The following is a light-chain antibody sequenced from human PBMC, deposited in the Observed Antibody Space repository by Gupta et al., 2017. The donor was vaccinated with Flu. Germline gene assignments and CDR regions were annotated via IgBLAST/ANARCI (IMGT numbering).Light chain of an antibody. CDR3: QAWDSSTAV. V-gene: IGLV3-1*01. CDR2: QDT. J-gene: IGLJ3*02. Sequence: SYELTQPPSVSVSPGQTASITCSGDKLGNKYICWYQQKPGQSPVVVIYQDTKRPSGIPERFSGSNSGNTATLTISGTQAMDEADYYCQAWDSSTAVFGGGTNLTVL. CDR1: KLGNKY.